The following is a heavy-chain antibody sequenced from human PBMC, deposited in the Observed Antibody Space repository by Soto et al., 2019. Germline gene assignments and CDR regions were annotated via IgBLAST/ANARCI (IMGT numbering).Heavy chain of an antibody. D-gene: IGHD3-22*01. CDR2: ISYDGSNK. V-gene: IGHV3-30-3*01. J-gene: IGHJ4*02. CDR1: GFTFSSYA. Sequence: QVQLVESGGGVVQPGRSLRLSCAASGFTFSSYAMHWVRQAPGKGLEWVSVISYDGSNKYYADSVKGRFTISRDNSKNPLYRQMDSLGAEDTAVYYCARDHCYFDSSGYYFCYFDYWGQGTLVTVSS. CDR3: ARDHCYFDSSGYYFCYFDY.